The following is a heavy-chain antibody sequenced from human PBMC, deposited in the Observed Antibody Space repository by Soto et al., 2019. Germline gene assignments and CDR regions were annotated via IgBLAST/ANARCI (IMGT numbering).Heavy chain of an antibody. CDR1: GGSFKSGSYY. D-gene: IGHD5-18*01. J-gene: IGHJ4*02. CDR3: ARSPYSYGKPYYFDY. CDR2: VYHTGRT. V-gene: IGHV4-61*01. Sequence: SETLSLTCTVSGGSFKSGSYYWSWIRQPPGKGLEWIGYVYHTGRTDYNPSLKSRVSISMDTSKNQFSLDLDSVTPADTAVYYCARSPYSYGKPYYFDYWGQGTLVTVSS.